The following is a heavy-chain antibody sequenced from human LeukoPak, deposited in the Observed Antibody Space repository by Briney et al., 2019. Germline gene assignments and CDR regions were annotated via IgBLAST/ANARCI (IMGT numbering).Heavy chain of an antibody. CDR3: AREATWGEWYFDH. J-gene: IGHJ4*02. Sequence: GSLRLPCVASGITFSRHGMDWVRQAPGKGLEWVAVIADDGGVKQYADSVKGRFTVSRDNSKSTLYLQMNGLSVEDTAIYYCAREATWGEWYFDHWGQGTPVTVSS. CDR1: GITFSRHG. D-gene: IGHD3-3*01. V-gene: IGHV3-30*03. CDR2: IADDGGVK.